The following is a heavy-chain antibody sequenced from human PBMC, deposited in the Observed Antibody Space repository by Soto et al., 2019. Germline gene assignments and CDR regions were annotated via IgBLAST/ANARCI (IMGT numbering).Heavy chain of an antibody. V-gene: IGHV1-2*04. Sequence: ASVKVSCKASGYTFTGYYMHWVRQAPGQGLEWMGWINPNSGGTNYAQKFQGWVTMTRDTSISTAYMELSRLRSDDTAVYYCARSALPGSYDSSGYIDYWGQGTLVTVSS. D-gene: IGHD3-22*01. J-gene: IGHJ4*02. CDR2: INPNSGGT. CDR3: ARSALPGSYDSSGYIDY. CDR1: GYTFTGYY.